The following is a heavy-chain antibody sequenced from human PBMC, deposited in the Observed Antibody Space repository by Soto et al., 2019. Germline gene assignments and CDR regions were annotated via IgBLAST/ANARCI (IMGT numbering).Heavy chain of an antibody. CDR2: IYYSGST. V-gene: IGHV4-59*01. CDR1: GGSISSYY. D-gene: IGHD6-19*01. Sequence: SETLSLTCTVSGGSISSYYWSWIRQPPGKGLEWIGYIYYSGSTNYNPSLKSRVTISVDTSKNQFSLKLSSVTAADTAVYYCARELAVAGNRWDDCFDPWGQGTLVPVSS. CDR3: ARELAVAGNRWDDCFDP. J-gene: IGHJ5*02.